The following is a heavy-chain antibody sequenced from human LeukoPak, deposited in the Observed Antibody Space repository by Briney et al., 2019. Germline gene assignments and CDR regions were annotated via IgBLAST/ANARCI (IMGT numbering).Heavy chain of an antibody. CDR1: EFTTSRYW. CDR3: VRGRGSYGWFDP. Sequence: GGSLRLSCAASEFTTSRYWMHWVRQAPGKGLVWVSNINNDGSITTYADSVKGRFTISRDNVKNTLFLQMNSLGAEDTAVYYCVRGRGSYGWFDPWGQGTLVTVSS. J-gene: IGHJ5*02. CDR2: INNDGSIT. D-gene: IGHD3-10*01. V-gene: IGHV3-74*01.